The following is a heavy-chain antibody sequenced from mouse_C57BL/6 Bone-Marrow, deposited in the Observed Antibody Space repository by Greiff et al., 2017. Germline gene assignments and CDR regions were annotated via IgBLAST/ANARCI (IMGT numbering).Heavy chain of an antibody. CDR1: GFTFSDFY. CDR3: ARDGDYSYAMDY. V-gene: IGHV7-1*01. Sequence: EVKLMESGGGLVQSGRSLRLSCATSGFTFSDFYMEWVRQAPGKGLEWIAASRNKANDYTTEYSASVKGRFIVSRDTSQSILYLQMNALRAEDTAIYYCARDGDYSYAMDYWGQGTSVTVSS. D-gene: IGHD2-4*01. CDR2: SRNKANDYTT. J-gene: IGHJ4*01.